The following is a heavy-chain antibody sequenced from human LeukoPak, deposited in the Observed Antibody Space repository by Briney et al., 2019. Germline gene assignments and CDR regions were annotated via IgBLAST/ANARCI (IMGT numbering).Heavy chain of an antibody. D-gene: IGHD6-13*01. CDR1: GGSFSGYY. J-gene: IGHJ4*02. V-gene: IGHV4-34*01. Sequence: PSETLFLTCAVYGGSFSGYYWSWIRQPPGKGLEWIGEINHSGSTNYNPSLKSRVTISVDTSKNQFSLKLSSVTAADTAVYYCARVGGVAWYGKDYWGQGTLVTVSS. CDR2: INHSGST. CDR3: ARVGGVAWYGKDY.